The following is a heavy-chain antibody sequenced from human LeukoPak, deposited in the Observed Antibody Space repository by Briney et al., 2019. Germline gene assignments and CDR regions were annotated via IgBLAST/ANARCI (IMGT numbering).Heavy chain of an antibody. V-gene: IGHV4-38-2*02. CDR1: GGSITSYY. CDR2: IYHSGST. J-gene: IGHJ4*02. CDR3: ARCIVGATLFDY. D-gene: IGHD1-26*01. Sequence: KTSETLSLTCTVSGGSITSYYWSWIRQPPGKGLEWIGSIYHSGSTYYNPSLKSRVTISVDTSKNQFSLKLSSVTAADTAVYYCARCIVGATLFDYWGQGTLVTVSS.